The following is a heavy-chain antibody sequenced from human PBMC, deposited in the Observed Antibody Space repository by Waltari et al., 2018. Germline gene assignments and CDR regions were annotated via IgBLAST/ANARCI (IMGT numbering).Heavy chain of an antibody. CDR1: GGSISSGSYY. CDR2: IYTSGST. V-gene: IGHV4-61*02. D-gene: IGHD6-13*01. CDR3: ARDSSSWYGYFDY. J-gene: IGHJ4*02. Sequence: QVQLQESGPGLVKPSQTLSLTCTVSGGSISSGSYYWSWIRQPAGKGLEWLGRIYTSGSTNHNPSPQGRVTISLDTSKNQFSLKLSSVAAADTAVYYCARDSSSWYGYFDYWGQGTLVTVSS.